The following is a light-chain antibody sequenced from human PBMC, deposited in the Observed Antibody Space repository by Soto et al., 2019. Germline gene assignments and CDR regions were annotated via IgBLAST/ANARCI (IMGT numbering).Light chain of an antibody. V-gene: IGKV1-39*01. CDR2: AAS. CDR3: QQSYGTPLT. CDR1: QSISNY. Sequence: DMEMTQSPSSLSASVGDRVTITCRASQSISNYLNWYQHKPGKVPKLLIYAASNLQSGVPTRFSGYRSGTHFNLTNNSLQPEDFATYYCQQSYGTPLTFGGGTKIEIK. J-gene: IGKJ4*01.